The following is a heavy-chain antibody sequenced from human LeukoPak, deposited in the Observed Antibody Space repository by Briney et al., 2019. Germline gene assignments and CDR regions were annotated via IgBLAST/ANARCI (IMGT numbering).Heavy chain of an antibody. D-gene: IGHD2-21*02. CDR3: ARTSRGLAYCGGDCQNYYYYGMDV. J-gene: IGHJ6*02. CDR1: GHTFTGYY. CDR2: INPNSGGT. V-gene: IGHV1-2*02. Sequence: ASVKVSCKASGHTFTGYYMHWVRQAPGQGFEWMGWINPNSGGTNYAQKFQGRVTMTRDTSISTAYMELSRLRSDDTAVYYCARTSRGLAYCGGDCQNYYYYGMDVWGQGTTVTVSS.